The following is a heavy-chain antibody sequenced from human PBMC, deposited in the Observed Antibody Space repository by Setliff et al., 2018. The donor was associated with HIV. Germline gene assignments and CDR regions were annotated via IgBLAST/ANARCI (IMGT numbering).Heavy chain of an antibody. CDR2: VSSRGDT. Sequence: SETLSLTCTVSDSGTYYWSWIRQPAGKGLEWIGRVSSRGDTNYNPSLKSRVTMSVDTSKNQFSLKLTSVTASGTAVYYCARAAAGNTGPFDPWGQGTLVTVSS. V-gene: IGHV4-4*07. J-gene: IGHJ5*02. D-gene: IGHD3-3*02. CDR1: DSGTYY. CDR3: ARAAAGNTGPFDP.